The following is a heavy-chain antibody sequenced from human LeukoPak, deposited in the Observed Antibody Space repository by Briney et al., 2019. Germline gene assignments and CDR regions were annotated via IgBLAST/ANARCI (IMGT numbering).Heavy chain of an antibody. D-gene: IGHD3-10*01. CDR2: IYYTGNT. Sequence: PGGSLRLSCAASGFTFSHYSMNWIRQPPGKGLEWIGYIYYTGNTKYNPSLKSRITISVDTSNNQFSLKLTSVTAADTAVYYCARHEFPYYRSAPRSWYYYGMDVWGQGTTVAVSS. CDR1: GFTFSHYS. J-gene: IGHJ6*02. V-gene: IGHV4-59*08. CDR3: ARHEFPYYRSAPRSWYYYGMDV.